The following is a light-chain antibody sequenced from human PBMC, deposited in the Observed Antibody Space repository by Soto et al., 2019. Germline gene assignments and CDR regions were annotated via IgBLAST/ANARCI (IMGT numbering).Light chain of an antibody. V-gene: IGKV3-11*01. CDR1: QSVARY. CDR2: DAS. Sequence: EIVLTQSPATLSLSPGERATLSCRASQSVARYLAWYQLKPGQAPRLLIYDASNRATGIPARFSGSGSGTDFTLTISSLEPEDFAIYYGQPRAKWLTFGGGTKVELK. J-gene: IGKJ4*01. CDR3: QPRAKWLT.